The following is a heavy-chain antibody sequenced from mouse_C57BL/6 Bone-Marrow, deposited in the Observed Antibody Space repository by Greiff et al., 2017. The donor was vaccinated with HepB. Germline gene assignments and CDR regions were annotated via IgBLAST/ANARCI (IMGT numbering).Heavy chain of an antibody. CDR3: ARPGYGLRSPYYAMDY. D-gene: IGHD2-2*01. V-gene: IGHV5-17*01. Sequence: EVQVVESGGGLVKPGGSLKLSCAASGFTFSDYGMHWVRQAPEKGLEWVAYISSGSSTIYYADTVKGRFTISRDNAKNTLFLQMTSLRSEDTAMYYCARPGYGLRSPYYAMDYWGQGTSVTVSS. CDR1: GFTFSDYG. CDR2: ISSGSSTI. J-gene: IGHJ4*01.